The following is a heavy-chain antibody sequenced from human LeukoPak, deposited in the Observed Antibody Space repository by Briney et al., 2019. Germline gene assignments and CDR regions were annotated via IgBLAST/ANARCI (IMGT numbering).Heavy chain of an antibody. CDR2: IRYDGSNK. Sequence: PGGSLRLSCAASGFTFSSYGMHWVRQAPGKGLEWVAFIRYDGSNKYYADSVKGRFTISRDNSKNTLYLQMNSLRAEDTAVYYCARRERVPCGGDCYPWDYYFDYWGQGTLVTVSS. CDR1: GFTFSSYG. V-gene: IGHV3-30*02. D-gene: IGHD2-21*02. J-gene: IGHJ4*02. CDR3: ARRERVPCGGDCYPWDYYFDY.